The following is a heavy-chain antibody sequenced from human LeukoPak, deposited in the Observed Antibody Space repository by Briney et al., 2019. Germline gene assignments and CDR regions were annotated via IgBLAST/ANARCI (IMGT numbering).Heavy chain of an antibody. V-gene: IGHV3-23*01. Sequence: PGGSLRLSCAASGFAFSYYGMNWVRQAPEKGLEWVSGISGSDDRTYYEDSVKGRFTIFRDNSKNTLYLQMNSLRAEDTAVYYCARLRLVGWFDPWGQGTLVTVSS. CDR1: GFAFSYYG. D-gene: IGHD6-6*01. CDR3: ARLRLVGWFDP. J-gene: IGHJ5*02. CDR2: ISGSDDRT.